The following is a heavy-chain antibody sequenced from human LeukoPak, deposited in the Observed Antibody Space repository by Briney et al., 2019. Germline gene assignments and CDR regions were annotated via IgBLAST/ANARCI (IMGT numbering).Heavy chain of an antibody. CDR3: AKEGGGWWYFDY. D-gene: IGHD6-19*01. V-gene: IGHV3-30*02. J-gene: IGHJ4*02. CDR2: VRSDGSNK. Sequence: GGSLRLSCAASGFRFSLYDIHWVRQAPGKGLEYVALVRSDGSNKYYADSVKGRFTISRDNSQNTVYLQMSSLRVEDTAVYYCAKEGGGWWYFDYWGQGTPVTVSS. CDR1: GFRFSLYD.